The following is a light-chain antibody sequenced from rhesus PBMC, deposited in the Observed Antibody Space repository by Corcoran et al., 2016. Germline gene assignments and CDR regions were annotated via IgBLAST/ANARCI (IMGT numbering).Light chain of an antibody. CDR1: ENVNNY. V-gene: IGKV1-74*01. J-gene: IGKJ4*01. CDR2: KAS. Sequence: DIQMTQSPSSLSASVGDRVTNTCRASENVNNYLTWYQQKPGKAPQLLIYKASTLQSWVPSRFSGSGSGTDYTVTISSLQPADVATYYCQHGDGTPLTCGGGTKVALK. CDR3: QHGDGTPLT.